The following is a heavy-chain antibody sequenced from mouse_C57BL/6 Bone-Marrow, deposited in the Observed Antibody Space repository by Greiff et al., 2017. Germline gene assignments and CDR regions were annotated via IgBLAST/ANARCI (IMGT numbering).Heavy chain of an antibody. CDR2: IYPRDGSN. Sequence: QVQLQQSGPELVKPGASVKLSCKASGYTFTSYDINWVKQRPGQGLEWIGWIYPRDGSNKYNEKFKGKATLPVDTSSSTAYMELHSLTSEDSSVYFCARYSAWFAYWGQGTLVTVSA. CDR1: GYTFTSYD. CDR3: ARYSAWFAY. V-gene: IGHV1-85*01. J-gene: IGHJ3*01. D-gene: IGHD2-12*01.